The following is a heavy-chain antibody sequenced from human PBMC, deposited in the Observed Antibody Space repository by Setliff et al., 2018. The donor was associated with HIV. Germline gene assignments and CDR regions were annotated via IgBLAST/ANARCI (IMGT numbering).Heavy chain of an antibody. J-gene: IGHJ4*02. V-gene: IGHV7-4-1*02. CDR1: GYTFNTYP. CDR2: INTNTGSP. D-gene: IGHD3-3*01. Sequence: ASVKVSCKASGYTFNTYPINWIRQAPGQGLEWMGWINTNTGSPRFAQRFRGRFGFSLDASVTTTYLHINDLRAEDIGVDYCARDGADYNFRSATHPFDIWGQGTLVTVSS. CDR3: ARDGADYNFRSATHPFDI.